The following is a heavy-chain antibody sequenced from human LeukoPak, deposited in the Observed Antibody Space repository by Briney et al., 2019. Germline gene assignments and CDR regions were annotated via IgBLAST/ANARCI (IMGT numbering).Heavy chain of an antibody. J-gene: IGHJ4*02. CDR3: ARDSGRGWYEFR. V-gene: IGHV1-3*03. Sequence: ASVKVSCKASGYSFSSYAIHWVRQAPGQRLEWMGWINTRSGDTEYSQEFQGRVTISRDIDESTASMELRSLRSDDMGVYYCARDSGRGWYEFRWGQGTLVTVSS. CDR1: GYSFSSYA. CDR2: INTRSGDT. D-gene: IGHD6-19*01.